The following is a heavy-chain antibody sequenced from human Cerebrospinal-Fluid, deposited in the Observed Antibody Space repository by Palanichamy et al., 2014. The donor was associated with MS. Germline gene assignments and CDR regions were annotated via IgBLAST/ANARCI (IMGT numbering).Heavy chain of an antibody. J-gene: IGHJ4*02. V-gene: IGHV3-49*04. CDR3: TRDGYMLAVAGAFDY. D-gene: IGHD6-19*01. CDR2: IRSKAYSGTV. CDR1: GFTFEDYD. Sequence: EVQLVESGGGLVRPGWSLRLSCTASGFTFEDYDMSWVRQAPGKGLEWVGFIRSKAYSGTVEYAASVKGRITISRDNSKSIVYLQLNSLKTEDTAVYYCTRDGYMLAVAGAFDYWGQGTLVTVSS.